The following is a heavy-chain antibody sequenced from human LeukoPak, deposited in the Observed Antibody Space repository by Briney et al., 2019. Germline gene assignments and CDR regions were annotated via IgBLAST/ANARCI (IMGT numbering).Heavy chain of an antibody. CDR3: ARVRYCSGGSCYSDAFDI. Sequence: ASVKVPCKASGYTFTSYGISWVRQAPGQGLEWMGWISAYNGNTNYAQKLQGRVTMTTDTSTSTAYMELRSLRSDDTAVYYCARVRYCSGGSCYSDAFDIWGQGTMVTVSS. CDR1: GYTFTSYG. D-gene: IGHD2-15*01. CDR2: ISAYNGNT. J-gene: IGHJ3*02. V-gene: IGHV1-18*04.